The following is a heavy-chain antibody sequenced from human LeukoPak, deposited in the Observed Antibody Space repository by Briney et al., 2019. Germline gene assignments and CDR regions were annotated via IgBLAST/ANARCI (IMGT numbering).Heavy chain of an antibody. CDR3: ARGGSSATSPDY. J-gene: IGHJ4*02. V-gene: IGHV3-30-3*01. CDR2: ISYDGSNK. Sequence: GRSLRLSCAASGFTFSSYAMHWVRQAPGKGLEWVAVISYDGSNKYYADSVKGRFTISRDNSKNTLYLQMNSLRAEDTAVYYCARGGSSATSPDYWGQGTLVTVSS. D-gene: IGHD6-6*01. CDR1: GFTFSSYA.